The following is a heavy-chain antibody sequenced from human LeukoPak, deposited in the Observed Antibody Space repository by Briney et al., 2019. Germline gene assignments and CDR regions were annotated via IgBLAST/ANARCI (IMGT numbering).Heavy chain of an antibody. J-gene: IGHJ5*02. CDR2: IDPSDSYT. CDR3: ARHESKSIAAATP. Sequence: TGESLKISCKGSGYSFTSYWISWVRQMPGKGLEWMGRIDPSDSYTNYSPSFQGHVTISADKSISTAYLQWSSLKASDTAMYYYARHESKSIAAATPWGQGTLVTVSS. V-gene: IGHV5-10-1*01. CDR1: GYSFTSYW. D-gene: IGHD6-13*01.